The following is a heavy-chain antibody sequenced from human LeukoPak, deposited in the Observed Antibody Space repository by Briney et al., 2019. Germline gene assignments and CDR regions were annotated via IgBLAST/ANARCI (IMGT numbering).Heavy chain of an antibody. V-gene: IGHV3-30*04. D-gene: IGHD6-19*01. CDR1: GFTFSSYA. CDR3: ARDGRAVAGPLDY. CDR2: ISYDGSNK. J-gene: IGHJ4*02. Sequence: PGGSLRHSCAASGFTFSSYAMHWVRQAPGKGLEWVAVISYDGSNKYYADSVKGRFTISRDNSKNTLYLQMNSLRAEDTAVYYCARDGRAVAGPLDYWGQGTLVTVS.